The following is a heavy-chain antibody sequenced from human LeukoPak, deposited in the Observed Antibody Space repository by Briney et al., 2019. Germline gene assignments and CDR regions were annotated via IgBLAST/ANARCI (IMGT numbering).Heavy chain of an antibody. CDR1: GFTFSAYD. J-gene: IGHJ4*02. V-gene: IGHV3-13*01. D-gene: IGHD6-19*01. CDR3: ARVLRDSDGWYHIHN. Sequence: GGSLRLSCAATGFTFSAYDMHWVRHATGKGLEWVSGITNLGDTRYPAPVRGRITISSNNANTTMYLQMNNLSARDTAIYYCARVLRDSDGWYHIHNWGQGTLVTVSS. CDR2: ITNLGDT.